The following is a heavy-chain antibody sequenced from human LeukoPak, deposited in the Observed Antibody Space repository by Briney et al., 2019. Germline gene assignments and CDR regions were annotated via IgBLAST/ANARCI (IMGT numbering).Heavy chain of an antibody. CDR2: ITSTSNTI. CDR1: GFIFSDYS. J-gene: IGHJ3*01. V-gene: IGHV3-48*02. CDR3: ARDEAYALDV. Sequence: SGGSLRLSCAASGFIFSDYSMNWVRQAPGKGLEWISYITSTSNTIQYADSVRGRFTISRDNAKNSLSLQMNSLRDEDTAVYYCARDEAYALDVWGQGTVVTVYS.